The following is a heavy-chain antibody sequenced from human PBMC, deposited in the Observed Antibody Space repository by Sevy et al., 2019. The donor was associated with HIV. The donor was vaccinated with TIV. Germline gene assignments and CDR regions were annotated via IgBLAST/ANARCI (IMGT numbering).Heavy chain of an antibody. V-gene: IGHV3-30*12. CDR1: GFIFNNKG. J-gene: IGHJ4*02. CDR3: ARESGSDWYLDS. Sequence: GGALRLSCTVSGFIFNNKGMHWVRQAPGRGLEWVAAIFSDGTTKYYGGSVKGRFTISRDNSKNALFLQMNGLRVYDTALYYCARESGSDWYLDSWGQGTLVTVSS. CDR2: IFSDGTTK. D-gene: IGHD2-21*02.